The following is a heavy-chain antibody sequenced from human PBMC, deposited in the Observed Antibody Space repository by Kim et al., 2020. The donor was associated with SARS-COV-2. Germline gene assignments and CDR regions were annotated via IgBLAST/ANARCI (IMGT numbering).Heavy chain of an antibody. J-gene: IGHJ3*01. D-gene: IGHD1-1*01. CDR1: GLTFSSHA. CDR2: IRGDGGVT. CDR3: AVGWYHLTTGLDV. V-gene: IGHV3-23*01. Sequence: GGSLRLSCAASGLTFSSHAMNWVRQAPGKGLEWVSGIRGDGGVTYYADSVRGRFTISRDNSKYTLHLQMNSLRDDDTAVYYCAVGWYHLTTGLDVWGQGT.